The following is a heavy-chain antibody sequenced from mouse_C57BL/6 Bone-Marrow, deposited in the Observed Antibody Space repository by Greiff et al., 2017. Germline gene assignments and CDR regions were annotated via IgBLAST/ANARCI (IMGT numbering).Heavy chain of an antibody. CDR3: TTLGVVTTVVASFDY. D-gene: IGHD1-1*01. J-gene: IGHJ2*01. V-gene: IGHV14-4*01. CDR2: IDPENGDT. CDR1: GFNIKDDY. Sequence: VQLQQSGAELVRPGASVKLSCTASGFNIKDDYMHWVQQRPEQGLAWIGWIDPENGDTEYASKFQGKATITAATSSNTAYLQLSSLTSEDTAVYYCTTLGVVTTVVASFDYWGQGTTLTVSS.